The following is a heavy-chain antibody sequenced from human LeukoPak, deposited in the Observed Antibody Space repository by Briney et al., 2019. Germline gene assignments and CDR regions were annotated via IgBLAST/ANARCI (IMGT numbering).Heavy chain of an antibody. D-gene: IGHD1-26*01. CDR3: ARPRYSGSYYAFDI. V-gene: IGHV4-4*09. J-gene: IGHJ3*02. CDR1: GGSISSYY. CDR2: IYTSGST. Sequence: SETLSLTCTVSGGSISSYYWSWIRQPPGKGLEWIGYIYTSGSTNSNPSLKGRSSISVDTSKHQFSLKLSSVTAADTAVYYCARPRYSGSYYAFDIWGQGTMVTVSS.